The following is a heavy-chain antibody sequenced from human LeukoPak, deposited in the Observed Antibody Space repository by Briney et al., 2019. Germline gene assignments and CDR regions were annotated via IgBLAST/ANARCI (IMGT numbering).Heavy chain of an antibody. CDR3: ARGPDEHHNFDS. J-gene: IGHJ4*02. CDR2: INHSGST. Sequence: SETLSLTCSVYGGSFSDYYWSWIRQPPGKGLEWIGEINHSGSTNYNPDNPSLKSRVTISVDTSKSQFSLELSSVTAADTAVYYCARGPDEHHNFDSWGQGTLVTVSS. CDR1: GGSFSDYY. V-gene: IGHV4-34*01.